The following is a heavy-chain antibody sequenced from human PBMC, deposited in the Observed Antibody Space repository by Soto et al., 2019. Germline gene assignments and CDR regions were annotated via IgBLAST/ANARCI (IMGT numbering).Heavy chain of an antibody. Sequence: GGSLRLSCAASGFTFSSYGMHWVRQAPGKGLEWVAVIWYDGSNKYYADSVKGRFTISRDNSKNTLYLQMNSLRAEDTAVYYCARDPMVRGFYGMDVWGQGTTVTVSS. D-gene: IGHD3-10*01. CDR2: IWYDGSNK. CDR1: GFTFSSYG. J-gene: IGHJ6*02. V-gene: IGHV3-33*01. CDR3: ARDPMVRGFYGMDV.